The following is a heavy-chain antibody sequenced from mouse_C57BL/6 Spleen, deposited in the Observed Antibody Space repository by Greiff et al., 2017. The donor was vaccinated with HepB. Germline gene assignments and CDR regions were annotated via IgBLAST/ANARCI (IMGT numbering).Heavy chain of an antibody. CDR3: ARGLDYYGELDY. CDR2: INPSSGYT. D-gene: IGHD1-1*01. CDR1: GYTFTSYT. V-gene: IGHV1-4*01. Sequence: VQLVESGAELARPGASVKMSCKASGYTFTSYTMHWVKQRPGQGLEWIGYINPSSGYTKYNQKFKDKATLTADKSSSTAYMQLSSLTSEDSAVDYCARGLDYYGELDYWGQGTTLTVSS. J-gene: IGHJ2*01.